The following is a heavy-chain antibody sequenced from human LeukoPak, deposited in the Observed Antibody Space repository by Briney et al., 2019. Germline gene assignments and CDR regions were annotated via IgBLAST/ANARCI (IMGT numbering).Heavy chain of an antibody. CDR3: ARIHGSGSYYNPQNWFDP. CDR2: IYYSGST. V-gene: IGHV4-59*08. CDR1: GGSISSYY. J-gene: IGHJ5*02. D-gene: IGHD3-10*01. Sequence: SETLSLTCTVSGGSISSYYWSWLRQPPGKGLEWIGYIYYSGSTNYNPSLKSRVTISVDTSKNEFSLKVRSVTAADTAVYHCARIHGSGSYYNPQNWFDPWGQGTLVTVST.